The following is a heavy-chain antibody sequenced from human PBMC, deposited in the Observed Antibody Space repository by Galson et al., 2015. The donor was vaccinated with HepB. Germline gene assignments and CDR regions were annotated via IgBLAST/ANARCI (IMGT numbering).Heavy chain of an antibody. Sequence: PALVKPTQTLTLTCTFSGFSLSTSGVGVGWIRQPPGKALEWLALIYWDDDKRYSPSLKSRLTITKDTSKNQVVLTMTNMDPVDTATYYCAHALRAYCTNGVCYGRDYWGQGTLVTVSS. CDR2: IYWDDDK. CDR1: GFSLSTSGVG. CDR3: AHALRAYCTNGVCYGRDY. D-gene: IGHD2-8*01. J-gene: IGHJ4*02. V-gene: IGHV2-5*02.